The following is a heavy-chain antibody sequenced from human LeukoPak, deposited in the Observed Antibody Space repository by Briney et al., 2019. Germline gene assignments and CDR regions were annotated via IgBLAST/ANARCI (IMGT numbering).Heavy chain of an antibody. CDR3: AKDRRDSSGYSLDY. Sequence: PGGSLRLSCAASGFXFSSYGMHWVRQAPGKGLEWVAVISYDGSNKYYADSVKGRFTISRDNSKNTLYLQMNSLRAEDTAVYYCAKDRRDSSGYSLDYWGQGTLVTVSS. CDR2: ISYDGSNK. J-gene: IGHJ4*02. D-gene: IGHD3-22*01. V-gene: IGHV3-30*18. CDR1: GFXFSSYG.